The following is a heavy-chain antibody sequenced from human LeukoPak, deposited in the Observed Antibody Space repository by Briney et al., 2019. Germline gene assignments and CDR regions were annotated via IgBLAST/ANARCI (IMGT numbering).Heavy chain of an antibody. Sequence: SETLSLTCTVSGGSISSSSYYWGWIRQPPGKGLEWIGSIYYSGSTYYNPSLKSRVTISVDTSKNQFSLKLSSVTAADTAVYYCASLSTYDFWSGYSVYYYGMDVWGQGTTVTVSS. CDR3: ASLSTYDFWSGYSVYYYGMDV. V-gene: IGHV4-39*01. J-gene: IGHJ6*02. D-gene: IGHD3-3*01. CDR2: IYYSGST. CDR1: GGSISSSSYY.